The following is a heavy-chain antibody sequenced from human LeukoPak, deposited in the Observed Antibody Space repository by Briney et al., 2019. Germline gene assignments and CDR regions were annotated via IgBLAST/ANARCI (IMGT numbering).Heavy chain of an antibody. D-gene: IGHD3-16*01. V-gene: IGHV4-59*01. CDR3: AREDTSLWGNYYFDY. Sequence: PSETLSLTCTVSGGSISSYYWSWIRQPPGKGLEWIGYIYYSGSTNYNPSLKSRVTISVDTSKNQFSLKLSSVTAADTAVYYCAREDTSLWGNYYFDYWGQGTLVTVSS. CDR1: GGSISSYY. CDR2: IYYSGST. J-gene: IGHJ4*02.